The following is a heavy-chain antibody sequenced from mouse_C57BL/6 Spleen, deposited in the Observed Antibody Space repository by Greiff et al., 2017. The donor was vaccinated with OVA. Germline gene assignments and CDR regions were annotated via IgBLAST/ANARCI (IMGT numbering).Heavy chain of an antibody. J-gene: IGHJ3*01. CDR1: GYAFSSSW. D-gene: IGHD2-1*01. V-gene: IGHV1-82*01. Sequence: VKLMESGPELVKPGASVKISCKASGYAFSSSWMNWVKQRPGKGLEWIGRIYPGDGDTNYNGKFKGKATLTADKSSSTAYMQLSSLTSEDSAVYFCARSADGNYVAWFAYWGQGTLVTVSA. CDR2: IYPGDGDT. CDR3: ARSADGNYVAWFAY.